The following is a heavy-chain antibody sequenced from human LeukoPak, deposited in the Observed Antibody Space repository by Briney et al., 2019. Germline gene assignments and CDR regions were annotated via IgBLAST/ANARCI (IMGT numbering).Heavy chain of an antibody. CDR1: GGSISSYY. J-gene: IGHJ6*03. D-gene: IGHD2-2*01. V-gene: IGHV4-59*01. Sequence: SETLSLTCTVSGGSISSYYCSWIWQPPGKGQEWIGYIYYSGSTNYNPSLKSRVTISVDTSKNQFSLKLSSVTAADTAVYYCARAVVPAAMAVYYYMDVWGKGTTVTVSS. CDR2: IYYSGST. CDR3: ARAVVPAAMAVYYYMDV.